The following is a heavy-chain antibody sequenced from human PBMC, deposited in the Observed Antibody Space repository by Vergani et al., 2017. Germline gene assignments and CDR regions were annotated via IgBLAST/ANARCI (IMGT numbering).Heavy chain of an antibody. CDR1: GVSFSTGGQS. V-gene: IGHV4-61*02. CDR2: ICTSGAT. Sequence: QVQLQESGPGLVKPSQTLSLTCTVSGVSFSTGGQSWTCLRQSAGQGLEWIGRICTSGATNYNPSLRSRAIMSVHASKRQFSLSLTSVTAADTAVYYCARDGGEYDKDALDVWGQGTKGTVTS. J-gene: IGHJ3*01. D-gene: IGHD2-21*01. CDR3: ARDGGEYDKDALDV.